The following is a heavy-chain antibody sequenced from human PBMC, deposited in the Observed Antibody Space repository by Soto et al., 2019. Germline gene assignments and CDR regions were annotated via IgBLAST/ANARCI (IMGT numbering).Heavy chain of an antibody. CDR3: AAPACAATWCSPSHNLDH. CDR1: GGTFVRHV. D-gene: IGHD2-2*01. V-gene: IGHV1-69*09. Sequence: QVQLVQSGAEVKKPESSVKVSCKTSGGTFVRHVISWVRQAPGQGPEWMGKINPLSGIPNYAQKFQDIVTFTADTDSSTAYMELSSLRSDDTAVYYCAAPACAATWCSPSHNLDHWGQGTLVTVSS. J-gene: IGHJ4*02. CDR2: INPLSGIP.